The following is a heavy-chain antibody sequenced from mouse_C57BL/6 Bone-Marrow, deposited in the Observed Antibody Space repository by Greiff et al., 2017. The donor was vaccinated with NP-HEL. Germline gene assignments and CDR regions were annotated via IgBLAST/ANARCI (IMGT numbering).Heavy chain of an antibody. CDR3: ARKGALLRDYFDY. CDR1: GYTFTSYW. D-gene: IGHD1-2*01. J-gene: IGHJ2*01. V-gene: IGHV1-64*01. CDR2: IHPNSGST. Sequence: QVQLQQSGAELVKPGASVKLSCKASGYTFTSYWMHWVKQRPGQGLEWIGMIHPNSGSTNYNEKFKSKATLTVDKSSSTAYMQLSSLTSEDSAVYYCARKGALLRDYFDYWGQGTTLTVSS.